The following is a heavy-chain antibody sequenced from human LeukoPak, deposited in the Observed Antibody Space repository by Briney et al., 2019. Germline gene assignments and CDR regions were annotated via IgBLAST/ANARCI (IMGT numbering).Heavy chain of an antibody. D-gene: IGHD3-16*01. CDR3: ARSLPLGELTFRPFFDF. CDR2: IYHTGNS. CDR1: GGSISGYY. V-gene: IGHV4-59*01. J-gene: IGHJ4*02. Sequence: SETLSLSCAVSGGSISGYYWSWIRQPPGKGLEWIGYIYHTGNSNYNPSLRSRVTVSVDTSKNQFSLELTSVTAADTAVYYCARSLPLGELTFRPFFDFWGRGNLVIVSS.